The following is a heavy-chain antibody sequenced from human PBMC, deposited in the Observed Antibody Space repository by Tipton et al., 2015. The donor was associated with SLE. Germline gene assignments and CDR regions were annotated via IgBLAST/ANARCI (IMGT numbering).Heavy chain of an antibody. CDR1: GGSISSSSYY. D-gene: IGHD2-15*01. V-gene: IGHV4-39*07. Sequence: TLSLTCTVSGGSISSSSYYWGWIRQPPGKGLEWIGSIYYSGSTNYNPSLKSRVTISVDTSKNQFSLKLSSVTAADTAVYYCARGAITPIPFDPWGQGTLVTVSS. CDR3: ARGAITPIPFDP. J-gene: IGHJ5*02. CDR2: IYYSGST.